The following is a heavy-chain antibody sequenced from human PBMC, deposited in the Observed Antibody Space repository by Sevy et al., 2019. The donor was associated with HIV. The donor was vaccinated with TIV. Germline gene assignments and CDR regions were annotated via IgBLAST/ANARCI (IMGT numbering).Heavy chain of an antibody. J-gene: IGHJ6*02. D-gene: IGHD6-13*01. CDR2: ISNDGSDK. CDR3: ANSRGRYEGSSWLYYYYLMDV. V-gene: IGHV3-30*18. CDR1: GFSFSRYG. Sequence: GGSLRLSCAAAGFSFSRYGMHWARQAPGKGLEWVADISNDGSDKEYADSVKGRFIVSRDNSKDTVYLQMNSLRPDDTAVYYCANSRGRYEGSSWLYYYYLMDVWGQGTTVTVSS.